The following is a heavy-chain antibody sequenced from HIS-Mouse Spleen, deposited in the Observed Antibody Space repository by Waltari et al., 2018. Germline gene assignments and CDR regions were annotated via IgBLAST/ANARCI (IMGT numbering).Heavy chain of an antibody. D-gene: IGHD2-8*01. J-gene: IGHJ3*02. Sequence: QVQLQQWGAGLLKPSETLSLTCAVYGGSFSGYYWSWIRQPPGKGLEWIGEIKHSGSTNYNPHLKSRGTISVDTSKNQFALKLSSVTAADTAVYYCARGVVLMVYAAGGSDAFDIWGQGTMVTVSS. CDR1: GGSFSGYY. CDR2: IKHSGST. V-gene: IGHV4-34*01. CDR3: ARGVVLMVYAAGGSDAFDI.